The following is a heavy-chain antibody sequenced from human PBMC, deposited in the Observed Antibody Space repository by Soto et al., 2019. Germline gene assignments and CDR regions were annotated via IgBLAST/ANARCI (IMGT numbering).Heavy chain of an antibody. Sequence: PSETLSLTCTVSGGSISSSSYYWGWIRQPPGKGLEWIGSIYYSGSTYYNPSLKSRVTISVDTSKNQFSLKLSSVTAADTAVYYCARYVDTAMGSYFDYWGQGTLVTVSS. V-gene: IGHV4-39*01. D-gene: IGHD5-18*01. J-gene: IGHJ4*02. CDR2: IYYSGST. CDR1: GGSISSSSYY. CDR3: ARYVDTAMGSYFDY.